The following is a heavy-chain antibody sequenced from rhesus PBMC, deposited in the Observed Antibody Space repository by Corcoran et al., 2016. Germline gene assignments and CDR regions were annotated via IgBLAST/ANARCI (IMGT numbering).Heavy chain of an antibody. J-gene: IGHJ4*01. CDR2: ISYSGST. CDR3: ARDRYSGSWTLFDY. CDR1: GGSISSSYYY. D-gene: IGHD6-25*01. Sequence: QVQLQESGPGLVKPSETLSLTCAVSGGSISSSYYYWSWIRQAPGKGLEWIGCISYSGSTSYNPSLKSRVTIARDTSKNQFSLKVSSVTGADTAVYYCARDRYSGSWTLFDYWGQGVLVTVSS. V-gene: IGHV4-122*02.